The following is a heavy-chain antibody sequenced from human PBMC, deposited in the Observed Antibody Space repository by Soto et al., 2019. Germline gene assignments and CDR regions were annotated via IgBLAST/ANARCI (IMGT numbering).Heavy chain of an antibody. CDR3: AKSTMATIPDRFGY. CDR2: ISGSGGST. D-gene: IGHD4-17*01. J-gene: IGHJ4*02. Sequence: SLRHSCTSSLFTFSSYAMGWVRQAPGKGLEWVSAISGSGGSTYYADSVKGRFTISRDNSKNTLYLQMNSLRAEDTAVYYCAKSTMATIPDRFGYWGQGTLVTVSS. CDR1: LFTFSSYA. V-gene: IGHV3-23*01.